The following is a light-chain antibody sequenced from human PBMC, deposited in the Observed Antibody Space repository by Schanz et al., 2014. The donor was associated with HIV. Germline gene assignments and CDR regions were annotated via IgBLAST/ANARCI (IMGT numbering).Light chain of an antibody. J-gene: IGKJ2*01. CDR1: QTISIS. CDR2: DAS. CDR3: QQTYSVTPYT. V-gene: IGKV1-39*01. Sequence: DIQMTQSPSSLSAFVGDTVSITCRASQTISISLNWYQQKPGKAPQLLIYDASLLHTGVPSRFSGSGSGTHFTHTITSLLFEDFATYYCQQTYSVTPYTFAQGTKVE.